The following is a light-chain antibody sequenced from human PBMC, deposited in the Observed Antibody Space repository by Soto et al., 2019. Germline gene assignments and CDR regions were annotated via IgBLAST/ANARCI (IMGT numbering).Light chain of an antibody. Sequence: QSALTQPASVSGSPGQSITISCTGTSSDVGGCNCVSWYQQHPGKAPKIMIYEVNNRPSGVSSRFSGSKSGNTASLTISGLQAEDEADYYCSSFTSTSTDVFGTGTKLTVL. CDR2: EVN. CDR1: SSDVGGCNC. V-gene: IGLV2-14*01. J-gene: IGLJ1*01. CDR3: SSFTSTSTDV.